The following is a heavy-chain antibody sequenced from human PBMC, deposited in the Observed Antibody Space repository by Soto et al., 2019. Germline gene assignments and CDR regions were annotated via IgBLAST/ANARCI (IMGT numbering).Heavy chain of an antibody. CDR3: AKHWGTPAPDDY. D-gene: IGHD6-13*01. CDR1: GFTFNTYD. CDR2: ISASGST. Sequence: EMHLLESGGGLVQPGGSLRLSCAASGFTFNTYDMTWVRQAPGKGLEWVSMISASGSTYYSGSVRGRFTISRDNSKSTLYLQMNSLRADDTAIYYCAKHWGTPAPDDYWGQGTLVTVSS. J-gene: IGHJ4*02. V-gene: IGHV3-23*01.